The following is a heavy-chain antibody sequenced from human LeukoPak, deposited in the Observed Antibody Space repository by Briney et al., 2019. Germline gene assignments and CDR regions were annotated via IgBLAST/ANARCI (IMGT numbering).Heavy chain of an antibody. CDR1: GYTFTSYR. V-gene: IGHV1-18*01. D-gene: IGHD2-15*01. CDR2: SSAYNGNT. CDR3: ARNSLLLGYCSGGSCYLAPYYYYGMDV. J-gene: IGHJ6*02. Sequence: ASVKVSCKASGYTFTSYRISRVRQPPGQGLEWMGWSSAYNGNTNYAQKLQGRVTMTRDTSISTAYMALSRLRADATAVYYCARNSLLLGYCSGGSCYLAPYYYYGMDVWGQGTTVTVSS.